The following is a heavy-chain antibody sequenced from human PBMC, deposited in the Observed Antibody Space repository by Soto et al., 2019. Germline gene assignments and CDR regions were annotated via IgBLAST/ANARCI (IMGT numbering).Heavy chain of an antibody. CDR1: GDSVSSNSAA. D-gene: IGHD1-7*01. CDR2: TYYRSRWDN. Sequence: SQTLSLTCAISGDSVSSNSAAWNWIRQSPSRGLEWLGRTYYRSRWDNDYAVSVKSRITVNPDTSRNQFSLHLNSVTPEDTAVYYCAGTPSLQWYYLAVWDKGTTVTVSS. CDR3: AGTPSLQWYYLAV. V-gene: IGHV6-1*01. J-gene: IGHJ6*03.